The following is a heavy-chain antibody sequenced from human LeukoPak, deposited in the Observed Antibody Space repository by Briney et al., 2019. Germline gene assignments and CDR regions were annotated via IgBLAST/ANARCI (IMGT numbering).Heavy chain of an antibody. V-gene: IGHV1-8*01. CDR1: GYTFTSYD. CDR3: ARGTGTRKRNLNYYYYYMDV. Sequence: GASVKVSCKASGYTFTSYDINWVRQATGQGLEWMGWMNPNSGNTGYAQKFQGRVTMTRNTSISTAYMELSSLRSEDTAVYYCARGTGTRKRNLNYYYYYMDVWGKGTTATVSS. D-gene: IGHD1-14*01. CDR2: MNPNSGNT. J-gene: IGHJ6*03.